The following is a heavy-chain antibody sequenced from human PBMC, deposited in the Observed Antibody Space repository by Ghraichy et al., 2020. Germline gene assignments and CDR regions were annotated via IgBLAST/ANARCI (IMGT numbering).Heavy chain of an antibody. CDR1: GFTFGSYG. J-gene: IGHJ4*02. D-gene: IGHD2-21*01. CDR2: IWYDGSNK. Sequence: GGSLRLSCEGSGFTFGSYGMHWVRQAPGKGLEWVAVIWYDGSNKYYEDSVKGRFSISRDNSKNMLYLQMDSLRVEDTAVYYCARLWNWDFDYWGQGTPVTVSS. V-gene: IGHV3-33*01. CDR3: ARLWNWDFDY.